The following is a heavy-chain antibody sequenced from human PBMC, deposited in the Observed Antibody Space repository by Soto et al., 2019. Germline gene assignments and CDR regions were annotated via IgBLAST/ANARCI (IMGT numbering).Heavy chain of an antibody. CDR2: MSYDGSDT. J-gene: IGHJ4*02. D-gene: IGHD3-10*02. V-gene: IGHV3-30*18. CDR3: TNVRLAATALDY. CDR1: GFIFSSNG. Sequence: QVQLVESGGGVVQPGRSLRLSCVGSGFIFSSNGMHWVRQAPGKGLEWVAFMSYDGSDTFYADSVKGRFTISRDNSKKMSLLNMSNLRADTTAMYYCTNVRLAATALDYWGQGTLVTVSS.